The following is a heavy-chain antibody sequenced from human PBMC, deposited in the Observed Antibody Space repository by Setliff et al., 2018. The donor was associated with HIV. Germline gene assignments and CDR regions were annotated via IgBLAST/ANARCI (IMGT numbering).Heavy chain of an antibody. J-gene: IGHJ3*02. V-gene: IGHV4-34*01. CDR1: GGSLSGYY. CDR2: IYHSGST. CDR3: ARDGDSGTLYDAFDI. D-gene: IGHD1-26*01. Sequence: SETLSLTCAVYGGSLSGYYWSWIRQPPGKGLEWIGSIYHSGSTYYNPSLKSRVTISVDTSTDQLSLKVSSVTAADTAVYYCARDGDSGTLYDAFDIWGQGTMVTVSS.